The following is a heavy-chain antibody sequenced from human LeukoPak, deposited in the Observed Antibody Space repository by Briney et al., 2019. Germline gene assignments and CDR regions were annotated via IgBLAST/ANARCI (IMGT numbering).Heavy chain of an antibody. J-gene: IGHJ5*02. CDR2: IFGNGAGI. Sequence: GGSLRLSCAASGFGFGIFAMNWVRQAPGKGLEWVSVIFGNGAGIQYADSVKGRFSISRDNSENVLFLQMNSLRAEDTAVYYCVKDRTPDSFYSNDLWGQGTLVTVSS. CDR1: GFGFGIFA. D-gene: IGHD2-15*01. CDR3: VKDRTPDSFYSNDL. V-gene: IGHV3-23*01.